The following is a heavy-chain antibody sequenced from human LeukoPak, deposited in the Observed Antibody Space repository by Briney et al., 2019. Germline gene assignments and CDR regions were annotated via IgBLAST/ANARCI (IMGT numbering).Heavy chain of an antibody. J-gene: IGHJ6*03. CDR3: ARVKRWIQLWLQPGKYYYMDA. V-gene: IGHV4-34*01. D-gene: IGHD5-18*01. CDR1: GGSFSGYY. Sequence: PSETLSLTCAVYGGSFSGYYWSWIRQPPGKGLEWIGEINHSGSTNYNPSLKSRVTISVDTSKNQFSLKLSSVTAADTAVYYCARVKRWIQLWLQPGKYYYMDAWGKGTTVTVSS. CDR2: INHSGST.